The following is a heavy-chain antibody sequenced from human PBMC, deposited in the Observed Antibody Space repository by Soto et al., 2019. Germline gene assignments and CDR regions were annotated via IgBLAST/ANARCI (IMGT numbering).Heavy chain of an antibody. CDR3: ARDSGDSSGYYFRNTPFDY. CDR1: GYTFTSYG. Sequence: ASVKVSCKASGYTFTSYGINWVRQAPGQGLEWMGWISTYNGDTNYAQKLQGGVTMTTDTSTSTAYMELRSLRSDDTAVYYCARDSGDSSGYYFRNTPFDYWGQGTLVTVSS. V-gene: IGHV1-18*01. CDR2: ISTYNGDT. D-gene: IGHD3-22*01. J-gene: IGHJ4*02.